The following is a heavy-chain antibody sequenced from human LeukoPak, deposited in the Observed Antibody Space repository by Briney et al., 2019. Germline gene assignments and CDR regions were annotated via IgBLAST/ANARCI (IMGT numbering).Heavy chain of an antibody. Sequence: SETLSLTCAVYGGSFSGYYWSWIRQPPGKGLEWIGEINHSGITNYNPSLKSRVTISVDTSKNQFSLKLSSVTAADTAVYHCARGKYCSGGSCYASYYYYYGMDVWGQGTTVTVSS. J-gene: IGHJ6*02. CDR3: ARGKYCSGGSCYASYYYYYGMDV. D-gene: IGHD2-15*01. CDR2: INHSGIT. V-gene: IGHV4-34*01. CDR1: GGSFSGYY.